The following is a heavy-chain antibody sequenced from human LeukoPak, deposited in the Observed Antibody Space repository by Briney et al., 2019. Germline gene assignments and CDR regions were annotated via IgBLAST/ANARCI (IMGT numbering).Heavy chain of an antibody. D-gene: IGHD1-1*01. J-gene: IGHJ2*01. CDR2: IYYSGST. CDR3: ATKLGRATGLDWYFDL. V-gene: IGHV4-59*01. Sequence: SETLSLTCTVSGGSISSYYWSWIRQPPGKGLEWIGYIYYSGSTNYNPSLKSRVTISVDTSKNQFSLKLSSVTAADTAAYYCATKLGRATGLDWYFDLWGRGTLVTVSS. CDR1: GGSISSYY.